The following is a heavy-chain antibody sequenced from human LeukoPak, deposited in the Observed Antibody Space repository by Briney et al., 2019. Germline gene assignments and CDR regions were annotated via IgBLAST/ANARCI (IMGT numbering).Heavy chain of an antibody. Sequence: ASVKVSCKVSGYTLTELSMHWLRQAPGKGLEWMGGFDPEDGETIYAQKFQGRVTMTEDTSTDTAYMELSSLRSEDTAVYYCATYCSSTSCYGIKRGNFDYWGQGTLVTVSS. CDR3: ATYCSSTSCYGIKRGNFDY. CDR1: GYTLTELS. V-gene: IGHV1-24*01. D-gene: IGHD2-2*01. CDR2: FDPEDGET. J-gene: IGHJ4*02.